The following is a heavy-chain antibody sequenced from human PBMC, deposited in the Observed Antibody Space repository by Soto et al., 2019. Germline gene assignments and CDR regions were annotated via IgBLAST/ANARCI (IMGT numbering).Heavy chain of an antibody. CDR1: GFNFSDYA. J-gene: IGHJ4*02. V-gene: IGHV3-30*18. CDR2: ISYEGSNK. Sequence: LRLSCAASGFNFSDYAMHWVRQAPGKGLEWLAIISYEGSNKYSAGSVKGRFTISRDNSKNTLYLQMNSLRPEDTAVYYCAKDWATPVAGRFLDSWGQGTPVTVSS. CDR3: AKDWATPVAGRFLDS. D-gene: IGHD6-19*01.